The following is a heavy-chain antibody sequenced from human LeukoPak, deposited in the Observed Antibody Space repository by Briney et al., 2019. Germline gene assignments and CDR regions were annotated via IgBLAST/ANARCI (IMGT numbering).Heavy chain of an antibody. CDR2: IYTSWST. D-gene: IGHD6-13*01. Sequence: SETLSLTCTVSGGSISSYYWSWIRQPAGKGLEWIGRIYTSWSTNYNPSLKSRVTMSVDTSKNQFSLKLSSVTAADTAVYYCARERRFSSWYYYGMDVWGQGTTVTVSS. V-gene: IGHV4-4*07. CDR3: ARERRFSSWYYYGMDV. J-gene: IGHJ6*02. CDR1: GGSISSYY.